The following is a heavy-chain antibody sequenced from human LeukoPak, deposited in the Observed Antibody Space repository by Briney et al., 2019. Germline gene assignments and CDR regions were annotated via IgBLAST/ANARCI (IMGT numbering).Heavy chain of an antibody. Sequence: SETLSLTCAVYGESLNYYYWSWIRQSPGKGLEWIGDIFDGKTINYNPSLKSRVTISADTSSQQFSLNLRSVTAADTAVYFCASGAWATRLNSWAQGALVIVSS. D-gene: IGHD5-24*01. V-gene: IGHV4-34*12. CDR2: IFDGKTI. CDR3: ASGAWATRLNS. J-gene: IGHJ4*02. CDR1: GESLNYYY.